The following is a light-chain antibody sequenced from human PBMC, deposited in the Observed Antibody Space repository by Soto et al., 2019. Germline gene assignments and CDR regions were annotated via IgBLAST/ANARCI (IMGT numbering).Light chain of an antibody. CDR2: DAS. Sequence: EIVLTQSPSTLSLSPGERATLSCRASQSVTKYIAWYQQKPGQAPRLLIYDASNRATGVPARFSGSWSGTDFTLTISSLEPEDFAVYYCQQRSSWYSFGQGTKLEIK. CDR1: QSVTKY. J-gene: IGKJ2*03. V-gene: IGKV3-11*01. CDR3: QQRSSWYS.